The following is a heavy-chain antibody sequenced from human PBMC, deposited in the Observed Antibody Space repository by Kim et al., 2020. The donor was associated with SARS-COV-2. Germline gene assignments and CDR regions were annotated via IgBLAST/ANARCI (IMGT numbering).Heavy chain of an antibody. Sequence: GGSLRLSCAASGFTFSNDWMSWVRQAPGKGLEWVGRIKSKTDGGTTDYAAPVKGRFTISRDDSKNTLYLQMNSLKTEDTAVYDCTTDPLGGYVYYYYGMDVWGQGTTVTVSS. D-gene: IGHD5-12*01. CDR1: GFTFSNDW. CDR2: IKSKTDGGTT. V-gene: IGHV3-15*01. J-gene: IGHJ6*02. CDR3: TTDPLGGYVYYYYGMDV.